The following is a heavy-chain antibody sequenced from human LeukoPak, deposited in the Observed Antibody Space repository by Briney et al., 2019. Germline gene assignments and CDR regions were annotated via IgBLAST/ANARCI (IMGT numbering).Heavy chain of an antibody. Sequence: SVKVSCKASGGTFRSYAISWVRQAPGQGLEWMGGIIPIFGTANYAQKFQGRVTITTDESTSTAYMELSSLRSEDTAVYYCARGGVGASSPWIDPWGQGTLVTVSS. CDR2: IIPIFGTA. D-gene: IGHD1-26*01. J-gene: IGHJ5*02. CDR1: GGTFRSYA. V-gene: IGHV1-69*05. CDR3: ARGGVGASSPWIDP.